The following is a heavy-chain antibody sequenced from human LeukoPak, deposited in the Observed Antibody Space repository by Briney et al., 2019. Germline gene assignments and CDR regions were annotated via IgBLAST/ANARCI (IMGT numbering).Heavy chain of an antibody. CDR3: ARHLTYYYDSSGYSNAFDI. CDR2: IYTSGST. V-gene: IGHV4-4*09. Sequence: SETLSLTCTVSGGSISSYYWSWIQQPPGKGLEWIGYIYTSGSTNYNPSLKSRVTISVDTSKNQFSLKLSSVTAADTAVYYCARHLTYYYDSSGYSNAFDIWGQGTMVTVSS. CDR1: GGSISSYY. J-gene: IGHJ3*02. D-gene: IGHD3-22*01.